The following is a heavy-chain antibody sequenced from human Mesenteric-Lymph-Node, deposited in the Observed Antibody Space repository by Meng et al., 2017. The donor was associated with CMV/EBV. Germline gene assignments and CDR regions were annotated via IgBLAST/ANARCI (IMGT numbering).Heavy chain of an antibody. V-gene: IGHV4-39*02. CDR2: IYRSGTT. CDR3: SNFSPPRDY. CDR1: GGSISSSNSY. Sequence: LTCTVSGGSISSSNSYWGYIRQPPGKGLEWIGSIYRSGTTYYNPSLKSRVTLSVDTSKNHFSLKLTSVTAADTAVYYCSNFSPPRDYWGQGILVTVSS. J-gene: IGHJ4*02.